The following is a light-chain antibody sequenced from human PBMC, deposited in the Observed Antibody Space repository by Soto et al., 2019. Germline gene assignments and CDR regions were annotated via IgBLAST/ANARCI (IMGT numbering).Light chain of an antibody. CDR3: SSYTSSSTLV. CDR2: DVS. V-gene: IGLV2-14*01. J-gene: IGLJ2*01. CDR1: SSDVGGYNY. Sequence: QSALTQPASVSGSPGQSITISCTGTSSDVGGYNYVSWYQQHPGKAPKLMIYDVSNRPSGVSNRFSGSKSGNTASLTISGLQCEDEADYDCSSYTSSSTLVFGGGTKLTVL.